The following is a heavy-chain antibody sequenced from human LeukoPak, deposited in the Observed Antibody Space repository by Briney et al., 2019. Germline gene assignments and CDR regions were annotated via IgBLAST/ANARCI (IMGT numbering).Heavy chain of an antibody. CDR2: IYSGGST. D-gene: IGHD6-19*01. Sequence: GGSLRLSCAASGFTVSSNYMSWVRQAPGKGLEWVSVIYSGGSTYYADSVKGRFTIPRDNSKNTLYLQMNSLRAEDTAVYYCARAHSSGWYFDGFDPWGQGTLVTVSS. CDR1: GFTVSSNY. CDR3: ARAHSSGWYFDGFDP. J-gene: IGHJ5*02. V-gene: IGHV3-53*01.